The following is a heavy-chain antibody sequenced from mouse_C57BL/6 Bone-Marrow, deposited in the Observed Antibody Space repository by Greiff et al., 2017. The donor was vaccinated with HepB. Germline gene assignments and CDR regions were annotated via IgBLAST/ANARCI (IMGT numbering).Heavy chain of an antibody. CDR1: GYTFTSYW. Sequence: VQLQQPGAELVKPGASVKLSCKASGYTFTSYWMQWVKQRPGQGLEWIGEIDPSDSYTNYNQKFKGKATLTVDTSSSTAYMQLSSLTSEDSAVYYCAKIYDGYLLYAMDYWGQGTSVTVSS. CDR3: AKIYDGYLLYAMDY. V-gene: IGHV1-50*01. J-gene: IGHJ4*01. D-gene: IGHD2-3*01. CDR2: IDPSDSYT.